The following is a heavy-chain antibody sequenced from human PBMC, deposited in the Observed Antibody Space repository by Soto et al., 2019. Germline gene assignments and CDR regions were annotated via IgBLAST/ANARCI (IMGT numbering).Heavy chain of an antibody. CDR1: GGSISSGDYY. D-gene: IGHD4-4*01. CDR2: IYYSGST. J-gene: IGHJ5*02. CDR3: ARETVTTPNWFDP. Sequence: QVQLQESGPGLVKPSQTLSLTCTVSGGSISSGDYYWSWIRQPPGKGLEWIGYIYYSGSTYYNPSLKSRVXXSXDXXKNQFSLKLSSVTAADTAVYYCARETVTTPNWFDPWGQGTLVTVSS. V-gene: IGHV4-30-4*01.